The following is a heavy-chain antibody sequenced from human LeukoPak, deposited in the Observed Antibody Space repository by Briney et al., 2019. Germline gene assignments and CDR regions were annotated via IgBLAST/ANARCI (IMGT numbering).Heavy chain of an antibody. CDR3: AKVGYSGYDWEYYFDY. Sequence: GGSLRLSCAASGFVFSGYEMNWVRQAPGKGLEWVSYISSRGTTIYYANFVKGRFTISRDNAKNSLFLQMNSLTYEDTAIYYCAKVGYSGYDWEYYFDYWGQGTLVTVSS. CDR2: ISSRGTTI. CDR1: GFVFSGYE. J-gene: IGHJ4*02. V-gene: IGHV3-48*03. D-gene: IGHD5-12*01.